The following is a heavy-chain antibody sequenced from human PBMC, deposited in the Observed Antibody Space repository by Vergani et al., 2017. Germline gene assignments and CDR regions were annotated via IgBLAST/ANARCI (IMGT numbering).Heavy chain of an antibody. V-gene: IGHV3-33*01. D-gene: IGHD3-22*01. CDR2: IWYDGSNK. CDR3: ARGAYYYASSDYPGAFDI. Sequence: QVQLVESGGGVVQPGRSLRLSCAASGFTFSSYGMHWVRQAPGKGLEWVAVIWYDGSNKYYADSVKGRFTISRDNLKNTLYLQMNSLRAEDTAVYYCARGAYYYASSDYPGAFDIWGQGTMVTVSS. J-gene: IGHJ3*02. CDR1: GFTFSSYG.